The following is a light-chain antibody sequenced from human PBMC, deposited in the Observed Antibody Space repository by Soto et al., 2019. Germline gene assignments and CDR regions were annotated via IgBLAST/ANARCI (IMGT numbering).Light chain of an antibody. CDR1: QSVSNKY. CDR2: GAS. J-gene: IGKJ1*01. Sequence: EIVLTQSPGTLSLSPGERATLYCRASQSVSNKYLAWYQQKSGQAPRLLIYGASNRASGIPDRFSGSGSGTDFTLTISRLEPEDFALYYCQQYGSSPWTFGQGTKMEIE. V-gene: IGKV3-20*01. CDR3: QQYGSSPWT.